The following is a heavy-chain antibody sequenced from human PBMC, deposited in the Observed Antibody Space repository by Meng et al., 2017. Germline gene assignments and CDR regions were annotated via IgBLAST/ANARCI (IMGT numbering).Heavy chain of an antibody. Sequence: LSLTCAAPGFTFSSYAMQWVRQAPGKGLEGVAVISYDGSNKNYADSVKGRFTISRDNSKNTLYLQMNSLRAEDTAVYYCAVGPVGGDSSSYYFLQHWGQGTLVTVSS. CDR2: ISYDGSNK. CDR1: GFTFSSYA. J-gene: IGHJ1*01. CDR3: AVGPVGGDSSSYYFLQH. D-gene: IGHD3-22*01. V-gene: IGHV3-30*01.